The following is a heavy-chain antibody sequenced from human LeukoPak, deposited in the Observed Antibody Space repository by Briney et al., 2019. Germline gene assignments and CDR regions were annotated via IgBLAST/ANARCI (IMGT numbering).Heavy chain of an antibody. J-gene: IGHJ6*03. V-gene: IGHV3-53*01. CDR1: GFTVSSNS. CDR3: ARDNSEGYYDSSGYLYYYYYMDV. CDR2: IYSGGST. D-gene: IGHD3-22*01. Sequence: GGSLRLSCTVSGFTVSSNSMSWVRQAPGKGLEWVSVIYSGGSTYYADSVKGRFTISRDNSKNTLYLQMNSLRAEDTAVYYCARDNSEGYYDSSGYLYYYYYMDVWGEGTTVTISS.